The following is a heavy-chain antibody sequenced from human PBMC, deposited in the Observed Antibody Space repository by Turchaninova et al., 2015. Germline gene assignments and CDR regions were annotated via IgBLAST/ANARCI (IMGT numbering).Heavy chain of an antibody. CDR1: GYGFTRYW. J-gene: IGHJ3*02. D-gene: IGHD3-3*01. CDR3: GTTTYYDFWSGYQAAFDI. CDR2: LSPGYSAT. V-gene: IGHV5-51*01. Sequence: EVQLVQSGEEVKKPGVIMKISREGSGYGFTRYWVGWVRQMPRKGLEWMGILSPGYSATRYSPSFQGQVTISADKSISTAYLQWSSLKASDTAMYYCGTTTYYDFWSGYQAAFDIWGQGTMVTVSS.